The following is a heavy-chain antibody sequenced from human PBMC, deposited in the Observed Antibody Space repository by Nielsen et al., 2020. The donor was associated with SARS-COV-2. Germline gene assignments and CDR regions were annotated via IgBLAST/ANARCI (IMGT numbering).Heavy chain of an antibody. CDR1: GGSISTSSHS. V-gene: IGHV4-39*01. D-gene: IGHD1-26*01. CDR3: ATPFFSGNFPGDPFDS. Sequence: SETLSLTCTVSGGSISTSSHSWGWIRQPPGKGLEWIGTIYSSGTTYYGPSLRSRVTISIDRLKNRFSLRLSSVTAADTATYYCATPFFSGNFPGDPFDSWGQGTLVTVSS. J-gene: IGHJ4*02. CDR2: IYSSGTT.